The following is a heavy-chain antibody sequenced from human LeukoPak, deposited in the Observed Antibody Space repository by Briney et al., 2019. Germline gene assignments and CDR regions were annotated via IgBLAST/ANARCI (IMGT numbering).Heavy chain of an antibody. J-gene: IGHJ3*02. Sequence: ASVKVSCKVSGYTLTELSMHWVRQAPGKGLEWMGGFDPEDGETIYAQKFQGRVTMTEDTSTDTAYMELSSLRSEDTAVYYCATSSYSGTRGAFDIWGQGAMVTVSS. V-gene: IGHV1-24*01. CDR2: FDPEDGET. CDR3: ATSSYSGTRGAFDI. D-gene: IGHD1-26*01. CDR1: GYTLTELS.